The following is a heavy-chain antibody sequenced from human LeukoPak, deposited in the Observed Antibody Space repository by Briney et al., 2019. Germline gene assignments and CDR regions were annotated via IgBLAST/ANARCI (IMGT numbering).Heavy chain of an antibody. CDR1: GFTFSNYA. Sequence: PGGSLRLSCAASGFTFSNYALTWVRQAPGKGLEWVSTITGSDDRTYYADSVKGRFTISGDSSKSTLHLQLNSLRAEDSAIYYCAKGPQLNSGYHPEYWGQGTLVTVSS. CDR3: AKGPQLNSGYHPEY. V-gene: IGHV3-23*01. J-gene: IGHJ4*02. CDR2: ITGSDDRT. D-gene: IGHD3-22*01.